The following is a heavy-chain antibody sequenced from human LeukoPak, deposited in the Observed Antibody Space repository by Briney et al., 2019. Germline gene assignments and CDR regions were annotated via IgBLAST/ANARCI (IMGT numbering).Heavy chain of an antibody. D-gene: IGHD3-10*01. CDR2: INPNSGGT. J-gene: IGHJ5*02. V-gene: IGHV1-2*02. CDR1: GYTFTGYY. Sequence: GASVKVSCKASGYTFTGYYMHWVRQAPGQGLEWMGWINPNSGGTNYAQKFQGRVTMTRDTSISTAYMELSRLRSDDTAVYYCARDYVLLWFGELGWFDPWGQGTLVTVSS. CDR3: ARDYVLLWFGELGWFDP.